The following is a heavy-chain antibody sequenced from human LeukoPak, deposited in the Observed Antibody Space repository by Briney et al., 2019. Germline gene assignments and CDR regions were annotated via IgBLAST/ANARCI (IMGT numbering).Heavy chain of an antibody. CDR1: GGSISSYY. D-gene: IGHD5-12*01. V-gene: IGHV4-59*01. CDR2: IYYSGST. CDR3: ARADYSLNWFDP. Sequence: SETLSLTCTVSGGSISSYYWSWIRQPPGKGLKWIGYIYYSGSTSYSPSLRSRVTISVDTSKNQFSLKLSSVTAADTAVYYCARADYSLNWFDPWGQGTLVTVSS. J-gene: IGHJ5*02.